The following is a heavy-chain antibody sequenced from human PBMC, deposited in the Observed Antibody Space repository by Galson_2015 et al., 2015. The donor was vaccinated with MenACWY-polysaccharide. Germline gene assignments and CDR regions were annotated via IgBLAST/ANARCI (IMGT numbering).Heavy chain of an antibody. D-gene: IGHD4-17*01. V-gene: IGHV3-7*01. J-gene: IGHJ4*02. CDR2: IKQDGSDK. CDR1: GFALSNYW. CDR3: ARQSGDYAAYCDY. Sequence: LRLSCAASGFALSNYWMNWVRQAPGKGLEWVANIKQDGSDKYYVDSVKGRFTISRDNAKNSLYLQMNSLRAEDTAVYYCARQSGDYAAYCDYWGQGTLVTVSS.